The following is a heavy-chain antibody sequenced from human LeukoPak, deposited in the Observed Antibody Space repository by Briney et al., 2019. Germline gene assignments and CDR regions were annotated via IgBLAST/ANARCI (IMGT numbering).Heavy chain of an antibody. Sequence: SETLSLTCTVSGGSISSYYWSWIRQPAGKGLEWIERFYTNGRTNYNPSLKSRVTMSVDTSKNQFSLKLSSVTAADTAVYYCANSGGYYWYFDLWGRGTLVTVSS. CDR3: ANSGGYYWYFDL. V-gene: IGHV4-4*07. D-gene: IGHD3-16*01. CDR2: FYTNGRT. J-gene: IGHJ2*01. CDR1: GGSISSYY.